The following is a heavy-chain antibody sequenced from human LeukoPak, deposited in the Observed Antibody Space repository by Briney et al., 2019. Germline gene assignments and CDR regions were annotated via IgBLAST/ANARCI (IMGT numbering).Heavy chain of an antibody. J-gene: IGHJ6*03. Sequence: ASVKVSCKASGYTFTGYYMHWVRQAPGQGLEWMGWINPNSGGTNYAQKFQGRVTMTRDTSISTAYMELSSLRAEDTAVYYCAKVSTWIQLWLPYYYYYMDVWGKGTTVTISS. V-gene: IGHV1-2*02. CDR3: AKVSTWIQLWLPYYYYYMDV. CDR2: INPNSGGT. D-gene: IGHD5-18*01. CDR1: GYTFTGYY.